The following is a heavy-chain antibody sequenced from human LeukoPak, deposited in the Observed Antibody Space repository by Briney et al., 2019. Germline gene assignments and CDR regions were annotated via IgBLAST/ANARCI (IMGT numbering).Heavy chain of an antibody. Sequence: GGSLRLSCAASGFTFSSYSMNWVRQAPGKGLEWVSSISSSSSYIYYADSVKGRFTISRDNAKNSLYLQMNSLRAEDTAVYYCARVTYYDYVWGPYYYYGMDVWGQGTTVTVSS. J-gene: IGHJ6*02. CDR3: ARVTYYDYVWGPYYYYGMDV. V-gene: IGHV3-21*01. CDR1: GFTFSSYS. D-gene: IGHD3-16*01. CDR2: ISSSSSYI.